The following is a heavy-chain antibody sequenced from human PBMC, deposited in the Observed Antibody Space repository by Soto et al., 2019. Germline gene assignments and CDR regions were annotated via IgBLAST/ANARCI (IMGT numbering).Heavy chain of an antibody. J-gene: IGHJ6*02. V-gene: IGHV1-69*13. CDR1: GGTFSSYA. CDR3: TRGRTWYSSGWGSYYYYGMDV. CDR2: IIPIFGTA. Sequence: ASVKVSCKASGGTFSSYAISWVRQAPGQGLEWMGGIIPIFGTANYAQKFQGRVTITADESTSTAYMELSSLRSEDTAVYYCTRGRTWYSSGWGSYYYYGMDVWGQGTTVTV. D-gene: IGHD6-19*01.